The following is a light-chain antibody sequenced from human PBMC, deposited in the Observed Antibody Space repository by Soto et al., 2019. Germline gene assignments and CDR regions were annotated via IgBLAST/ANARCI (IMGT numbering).Light chain of an antibody. J-gene: IGKJ4*01. CDR1: QSFGTS. V-gene: IGKV3-11*01. CDR3: QQGGS. Sequence: EIVLTQFPATLYLSPGEEATLSCRASQSFGTSLAWYQQRPAQAPRLLIYDTFKFAAGVPARFSGSGSGADFTLTISGLEPEDFAVYYCQQGGSFGGGTKVEIK. CDR2: DTF.